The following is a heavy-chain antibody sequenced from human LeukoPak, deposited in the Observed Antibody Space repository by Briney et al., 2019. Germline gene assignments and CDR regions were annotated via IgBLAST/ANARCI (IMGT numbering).Heavy chain of an antibody. CDR2: IYYSGST. Sequence: KPSETLSLTCAVYGGSFSGYYWSWIRQPPVKGLEWIGYIYYSGSTNYNPSLKSRVTISVDTSKNQFSLKLSSVTAADTAVYYCARQGNDYSNYVGHFDYWGQGTLVTVSS. CDR1: GGSFSGYY. J-gene: IGHJ4*02. V-gene: IGHV4-59*08. CDR3: ARQGNDYSNYVGHFDY. D-gene: IGHD4-4*01.